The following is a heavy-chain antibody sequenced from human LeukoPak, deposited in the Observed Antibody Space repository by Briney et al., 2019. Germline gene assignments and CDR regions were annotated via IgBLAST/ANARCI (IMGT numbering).Heavy chain of an antibody. V-gene: IGHV3-74*01. CDR3: ARPVAGTFAPLDY. D-gene: IGHD6-19*01. J-gene: IGHJ4*02. CDR2: INNHGSST. CDR1: AFTFNTYW. Sequence: GESLKISCAASAFTFNTYWMHWVRQAPGKGLEWVSRINNHGSSTSYADSVRGRFTISRDNAKNTLFLQMNSLRAEDTAVYYCARPVAGTFAPLDYWGQGTLVTVSS.